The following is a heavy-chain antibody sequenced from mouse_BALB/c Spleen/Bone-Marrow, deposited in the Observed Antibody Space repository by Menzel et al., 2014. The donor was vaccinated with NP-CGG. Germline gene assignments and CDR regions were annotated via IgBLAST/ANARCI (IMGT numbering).Heavy chain of an antibody. V-gene: IGHV1-39*01. D-gene: IGHD2-3*01. J-gene: IGHJ3*01. Sequence: LVESGPELEKPGASVKMSCKASGYSFTDYNMNWMKQSNGKSLEWIGNIDPSYGGTTYNQKFKGKATLTVDKSSSTVYMQLKSLTSEDSAVYYCARGHDGYRTWFAYWGQGTLVTVSA. CDR2: IDPSYGGT. CDR1: GYSFTDYN. CDR3: ARGHDGYRTWFAY.